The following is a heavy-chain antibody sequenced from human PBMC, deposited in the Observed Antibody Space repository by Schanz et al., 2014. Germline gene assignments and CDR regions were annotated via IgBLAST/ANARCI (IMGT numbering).Heavy chain of an antibody. V-gene: IGHV1-69*02. CDR2: IIPILGIA. Sequence: QVQLVQSEAEVKKPGSSVKVSCKASGGTFSSYTISWVRQAPGQGLEWMGRIIPILGIANYAQKFQGRLTITADKSTSTAYMDVSSLRSEDTAVYYCARAPTAYCSDTSCLGTPFDYWGQGTLVTVSS. CDR1: GGTFSSYT. CDR3: ARAPTAYCSDTSCLGTPFDY. D-gene: IGHD2-2*01. J-gene: IGHJ4*02.